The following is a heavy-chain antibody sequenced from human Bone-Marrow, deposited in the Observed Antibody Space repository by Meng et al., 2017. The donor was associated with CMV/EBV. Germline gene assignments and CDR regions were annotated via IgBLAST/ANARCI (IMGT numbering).Heavy chain of an antibody. V-gene: IGHV1-46*01. CDR2: INPSGGST. Sequence: ASVKVSCKASGYTFTSYYMHWVRQAPGQGLEWMGIINPSGGSTSYAQKFQGRVTMTRDTSTSTVYMELSSLRSEDTAVYYCARDLGGDCSGGSCYFDYWGQGTLDTFSS. CDR3: ARDLGGDCSGGSCYFDY. J-gene: IGHJ4*02. D-gene: IGHD2-15*01. CDR1: GYTFTSYY.